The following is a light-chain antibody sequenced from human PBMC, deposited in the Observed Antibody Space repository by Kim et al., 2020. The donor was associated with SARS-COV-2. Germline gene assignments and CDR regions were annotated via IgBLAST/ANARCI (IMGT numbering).Light chain of an antibody. CDR2: AAS. CDR1: QDISNY. J-gene: IGKJ1*01. Sequence: AVVGDRVTITCRTSQDISNYLAWFQLKPGKAPKLLIYAASALQPGVPSRFSGIGSGTDFTLTVTSLQPEDVATYYCQKCDSAPWTFGQGTKVDIK. CDR3: QKCDSAPWT. V-gene: IGKV1-27*01.